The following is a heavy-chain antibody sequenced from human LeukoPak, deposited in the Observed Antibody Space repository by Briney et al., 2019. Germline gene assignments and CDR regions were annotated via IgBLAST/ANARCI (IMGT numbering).Heavy chain of an antibody. V-gene: IGHV5-51*01. J-gene: IGHJ3*02. CDR3: ARMAYYDFWSGGQGAI. D-gene: IGHD3-3*01. CDR2: IYPGDSDT. Sequence: GESLKISCKGSGYSFTSYWIAWVRQMPGKGLEYMGIIYPGDSDTRYSPSFQGQVTISVDKSISTAYLQWSSLKASDTAMYYCARMAYYDFWSGGQGAIWGQGTMVTVSS. CDR1: GYSFTSYW.